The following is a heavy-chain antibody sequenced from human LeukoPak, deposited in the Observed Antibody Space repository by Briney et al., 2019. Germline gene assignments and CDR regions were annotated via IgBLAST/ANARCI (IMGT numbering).Heavy chain of an antibody. J-gene: IGHJ3*02. Sequence: ASVKVPCKASGYTFTSYYMHWVRQAPGQGLEWMGIINLSGGSTSYAQKFQGRVTMTRDTSISTAYMELSWLRSDDTAEYYCARDYYYDSSVYYERVAFDIWGQGTMVTVSS. CDR3: ARDYYYDSSVYYERVAFDI. CDR1: GYTFTSYY. CDR2: INLSGGST. D-gene: IGHD3-22*01. V-gene: IGHV1-46*01.